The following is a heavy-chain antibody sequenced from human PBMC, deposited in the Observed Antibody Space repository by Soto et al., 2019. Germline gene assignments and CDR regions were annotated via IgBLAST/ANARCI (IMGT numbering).Heavy chain of an antibody. CDR2: TMPIFGTA. Sequence: QVQLVQSGAEVQKPGSSVKVSCKASGDTFSDFAFSWVRQAPGQGLEWMGGTMPIFGTANYAQKFQGRVTINADESTSTVYMELSRLRSEDTAVYYCATTLRPGVVVAGDFQYYYGMDVWGQGTTVTVSS. D-gene: IGHD6-19*01. CDR3: ATTLRPGVVVAGDFQYYYGMDV. J-gene: IGHJ6*02. V-gene: IGHV1-69*01. CDR1: GDTFSDFA.